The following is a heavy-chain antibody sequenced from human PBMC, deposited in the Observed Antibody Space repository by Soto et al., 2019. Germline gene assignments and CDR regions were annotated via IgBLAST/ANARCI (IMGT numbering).Heavy chain of an antibody. V-gene: IGHV1-69*06. J-gene: IGHJ4*02. CDR3: AIGIGLRYLDWPFAY. CDR2: IIPMFGTT. CDR1: GGTFTNYT. D-gene: IGHD3-9*01. Sequence: QVPLVQSGAEVKKPGSSVKVSCKASGGTFTNYTISWVCQAPGQGLEWMGGIIPMFGTTNHAQKFQGRVPINANTSTTTAHMELSSLRSEDTAVYYWAIGIGLRYLDWPFAYWGQGTLVTVPS.